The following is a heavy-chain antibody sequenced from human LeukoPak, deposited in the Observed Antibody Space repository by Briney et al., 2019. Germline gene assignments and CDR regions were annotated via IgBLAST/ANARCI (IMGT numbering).Heavy chain of an antibody. CDR3: ARDSGDTYYYDSSGYSTFDY. D-gene: IGHD3-22*01. V-gene: IGHV3-21*01. CDR2: ISSSSSYI. CDR1: GFTFSSYS. Sequence: GGSLRLSCAASGFTFSSYSMNWVRQAPGKGLEWVSSISSSSSYIYYADSVKGRFTISRDNAKNSLYLQMNSLRAEDTAVYYCARDSGDTYYYDSSGYSTFDYWGQGTLVTVSS. J-gene: IGHJ4*02.